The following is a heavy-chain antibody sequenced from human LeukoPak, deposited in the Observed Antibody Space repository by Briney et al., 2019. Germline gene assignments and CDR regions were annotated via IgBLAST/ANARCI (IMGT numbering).Heavy chain of an antibody. CDR3: ARDLSVVRRWRQIIFGY. CDR1: GYTFTGYY. V-gene: IGHV1-2*02. CDR2: INPNSGGT. D-gene: IGHD5-24*01. Sequence: ASVKVSCKASGYTFTGYYMHWVRQAPGQGLEWMGWINPNSGGTNYAQKFQGRVTMTRDTSISTAYMELSRLRSDDTAVYYCARDLSVVRRWRQIIFGYWGQGTLVTVSS. J-gene: IGHJ4*02.